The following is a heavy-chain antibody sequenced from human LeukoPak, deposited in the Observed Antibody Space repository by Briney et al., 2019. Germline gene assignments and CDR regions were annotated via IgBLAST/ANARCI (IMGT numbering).Heavy chain of an antibody. D-gene: IGHD2-15*01. CDR1: GYTFTTLG. CDR2: INTYNYNT. V-gene: IGHV1-18*01. CDR3: AREYCLGGKCWDPDY. Sequence: ASVKVSCKASGYTFTTLGITWVRQAPGQGLEWMGWINTYNYNTYYAQKFQDRLTVTADTSTSTVYMDLSSLRSDDTAVYYCAREYCLGGKCWDPDYWGQGTLVTVSS. J-gene: IGHJ4*02.